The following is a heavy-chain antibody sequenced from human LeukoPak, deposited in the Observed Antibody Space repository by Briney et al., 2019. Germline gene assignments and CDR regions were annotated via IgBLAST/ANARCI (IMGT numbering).Heavy chain of an antibody. J-gene: IGHJ5*02. Sequence: GESLKISCKGSGYDFTSYWIGWVRQMPGKGLEWMGIIYPADSDIRYSPSFQGQVTISADKSISTAYLQWNSLKASDTAMYYCARQEYCSGGSCYTWFDPWGQGTLVTVSS. V-gene: IGHV5-51*01. CDR3: ARQEYCSGGSCYTWFDP. CDR2: IYPADSDI. D-gene: IGHD2-15*01. CDR1: GYDFTSYW.